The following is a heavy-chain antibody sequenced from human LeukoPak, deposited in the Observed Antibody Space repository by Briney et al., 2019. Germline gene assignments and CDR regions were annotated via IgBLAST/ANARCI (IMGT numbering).Heavy chain of an antibody. V-gene: IGHV3-15*01. Sequence: SGGSLGLSCAASGFSFSNEWMRWVRQAPGKGLEWVGRINTKGDGQTTDYGAPVKGRFTISRDDSKKMLYLQMNSLKTEDTGVYYCTRGHCSSLWGQGTLVTVSS. CDR1: GFSFSNEW. J-gene: IGHJ4*02. D-gene: IGHD6-13*01. CDR2: INTKGDGQTT. CDR3: TRGHCSSL.